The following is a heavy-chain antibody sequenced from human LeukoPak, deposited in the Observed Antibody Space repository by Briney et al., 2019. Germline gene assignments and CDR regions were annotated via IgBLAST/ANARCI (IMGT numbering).Heavy chain of an antibody. D-gene: IGHD4-17*01. CDR1: GFSFSDYW. CDR3: AKEADYGWFDP. Sequence: PGKSLRLSCAASGFSFSDYWMTWVRQAPGKGLEWVANINRDGSEKYYVDSVKGRFTSSRDNAKKSLYLQINRLRAEDTAVYYCAKEADYGWFDPWGQGTLVTVSS. J-gene: IGHJ5*02. V-gene: IGHV3-7*01. CDR2: INRDGSEK.